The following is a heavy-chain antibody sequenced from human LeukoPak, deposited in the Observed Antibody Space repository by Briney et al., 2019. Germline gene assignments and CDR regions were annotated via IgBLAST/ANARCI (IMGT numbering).Heavy chain of an antibody. CDR2: ISTTDNYI. CDR3: GRYCSAASCRDIDY. D-gene: IGHD2-15*01. J-gene: IGHJ4*02. V-gene: IGHV3-21*01. CDR1: GFSFSTYT. Sequence: PGGSLRLSCAASGFSFSTYTMNWVRQAPGKGLEWVSSISTTDNYIYYADSVKGRFTISRDNAKNSLYPQMNSLRAEDTAVYYCGRYCSAASCRDIDYWGQGTLVTVSS.